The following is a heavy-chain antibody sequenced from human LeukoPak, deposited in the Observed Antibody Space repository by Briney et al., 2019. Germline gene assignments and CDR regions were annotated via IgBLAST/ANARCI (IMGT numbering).Heavy chain of an antibody. D-gene: IGHD4-11*01. CDR2: INHSGST. Sequence: PSETLSLTCAVYGGSLSGYYWSWIRQPPGKGLEWIGEINHSGSTNYNPSPKSRVTISVDTSKNHFSLKLSSVTAADTAVYYCASRYSIYFDYWGQGTLVTVSS. J-gene: IGHJ4*02. CDR3: ASRYSIYFDY. CDR1: GGSLSGYY. V-gene: IGHV4-34*01.